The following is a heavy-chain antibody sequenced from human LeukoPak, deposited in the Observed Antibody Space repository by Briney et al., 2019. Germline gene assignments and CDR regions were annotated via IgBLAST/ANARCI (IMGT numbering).Heavy chain of an antibody. CDR1: GYTFTSYD. V-gene: IGHV1-8*01. Sequence: ASVKVSCKASGYTFTSYDINWVRQATGQGLEWMGWMNPNSGNTGYAQKFQGRVTMTRNTSISTAYMELSSLRSEDAAVYYCARKFRTTLEVRKYYYYYMDVWGTGTTVTVSS. CDR2: MNPNSGNT. D-gene: IGHD3-16*01. J-gene: IGHJ6*03. CDR3: ARKFRTTLEVRKYYYYYMDV.